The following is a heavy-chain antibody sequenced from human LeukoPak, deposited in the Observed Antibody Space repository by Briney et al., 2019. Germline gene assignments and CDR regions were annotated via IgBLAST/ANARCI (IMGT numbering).Heavy chain of an antibody. J-gene: IGHJ4*02. CDR1: GFTFDDYA. Sequence: PGGSLRLSCAASGFTFDDYAMHWVRQAPGKGLEWVSGISWNSGSIVYADSVKGRFTISRDNAKNSLYLQMNSLRAEDTALYYCAKGYYYDSSGYLDYWGQGTLVTVSS. CDR3: AKGYYYDSSGYLDY. CDR2: ISWNSGSI. D-gene: IGHD3-22*01. V-gene: IGHV3-9*01.